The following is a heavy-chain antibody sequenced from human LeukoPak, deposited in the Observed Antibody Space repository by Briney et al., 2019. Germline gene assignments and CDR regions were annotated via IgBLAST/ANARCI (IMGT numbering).Heavy chain of an antibody. Sequence: VKVSCKASGYTFTSYGICWVRQAPGQGLEWMGWISAYNGNTNYAQKLQGRVTMTTDTSTSTAYMELRSLRSDDTAVYYCARGESYCGGDCMGPRGDEYFQHWGQGTLVTVSS. CDR1: GYTFTSYG. J-gene: IGHJ1*01. D-gene: IGHD2-21*02. CDR3: ARGESYCGGDCMGPRGDEYFQH. V-gene: IGHV1-18*01. CDR2: ISAYNGNT.